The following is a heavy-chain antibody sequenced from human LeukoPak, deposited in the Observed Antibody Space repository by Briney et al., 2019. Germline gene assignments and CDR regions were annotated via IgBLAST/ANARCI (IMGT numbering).Heavy chain of an antibody. CDR2: IYYDGST. J-gene: IGHJ4*02. CDR3: ARVTGIAAFDY. V-gene: IGHV4-39*07. CDR1: GASISSSSYY. Sequence: SETLSLTCTVSGASISSSSYYWGWLRQPPGKGLEWIGTIYYDGSTYSNPSLQSRVTISLDTSKNLFSLKLSSVTAADTAVYYCARVTGIAAFDYWGQGTLVTVSS. D-gene: IGHD6-25*01.